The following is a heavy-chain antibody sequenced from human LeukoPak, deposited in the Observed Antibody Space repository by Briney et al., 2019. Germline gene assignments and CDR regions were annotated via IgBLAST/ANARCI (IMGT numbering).Heavy chain of an antibody. CDR2: MNPNSGNT. CDR3: ARDRVLLWFGEFISDNWFDP. CDR1: GYTFTSYD. Sequence: ASVKVSCKASGYTFTSYDINWVRQATGQGLEWMGWMNPNSGNTGYAQKFQGRVTMTRNTSISTAYMELSSLRSEDTAVYYCARDRVLLWFGEFISDNWFDPWGQGTLVTVSS. J-gene: IGHJ5*02. V-gene: IGHV1-8*02. D-gene: IGHD3-10*01.